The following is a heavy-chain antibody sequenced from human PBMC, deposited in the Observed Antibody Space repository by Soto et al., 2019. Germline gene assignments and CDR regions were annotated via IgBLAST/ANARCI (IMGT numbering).Heavy chain of an antibody. CDR2: ISYDGSNK. V-gene: IGHV3-30-3*01. CDR3: ARDALYDYVWGSQDY. D-gene: IGHD3-16*01. J-gene: IGHJ4*02. Sequence: GGSLRLSCAASGFTFSSYAMHWVRQAPGKGLEWVAVISYDGSNKYYADSVKGRFTISRDNSKNTLYLQMNSLRAEDTAVYYCARDALYDYVWGSQDYWGQGTLVTVSS. CDR1: GFTFSSYA.